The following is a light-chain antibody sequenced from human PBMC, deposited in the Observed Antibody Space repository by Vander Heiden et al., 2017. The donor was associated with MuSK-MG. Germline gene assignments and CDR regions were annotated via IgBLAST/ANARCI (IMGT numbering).Light chain of an antibody. CDR2: AAS. V-gene: IGKV1-39*01. CDR1: QTIGTY. CDR3: QLRDSTPNT. Sequence: DIQMTQSPSSLSASVGDRVAITCRASQTIGTYLNWYQHKPGRAPKLLIFAASSLQTGVPSRFSGSGSGTDFTLTISSLQPEDFATYYCQLRDSTPNTFGQGTKLEIK. J-gene: IGKJ2*01.